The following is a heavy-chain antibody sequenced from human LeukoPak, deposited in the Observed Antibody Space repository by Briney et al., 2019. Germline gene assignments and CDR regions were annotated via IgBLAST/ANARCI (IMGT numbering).Heavy chain of an antibody. CDR2: ISGSGGST. D-gene: IGHD6-13*01. J-gene: IGHJ4*02. V-gene: IGHV3-23*01. CDR3: AKETYSSSFFDY. Sequence: GGSLRLSCAVSGFTFSSYAMSWVRQAPGKGLEWVSGISGSGGSTYYADSVKGRFTISRDNSKNTLYLQVNSLGAEDTAVYYCAKETYSSSFFDYWGQGALVTVSS. CDR1: GFTFSSYA.